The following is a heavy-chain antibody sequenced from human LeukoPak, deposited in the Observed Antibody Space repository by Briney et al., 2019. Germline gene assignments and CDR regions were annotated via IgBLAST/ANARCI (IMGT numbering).Heavy chain of an antibody. CDR1: GSTFSSYW. CDR3: ASRPYSSWYYYYYMDV. Sequence: PGGSLRLSCAASGSTFSSYWMHWVRQAPGKGLVWVSRINTDGSSTSYADSVKGRFTISRDNAKNTLYLQMNSLRAEDTAVYYCASRPYSSWYYYYYMDVWGKGTTVTVSS. J-gene: IGHJ6*03. D-gene: IGHD6-13*01. CDR2: INTDGSST. V-gene: IGHV3-74*01.